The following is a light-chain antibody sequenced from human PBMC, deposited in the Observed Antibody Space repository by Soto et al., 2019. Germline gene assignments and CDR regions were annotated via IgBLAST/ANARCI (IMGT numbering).Light chain of an antibody. CDR3: QQYNSYPPGT. CDR2: DAS. V-gene: IGKV1-5*01. J-gene: IGKJ1*01. CDR1: QDIDKF. Sequence: DIQMTQSPSSLSLSVGDRVTITCQASQDIDKFLNWYQQKPGKAPKLLIYDASSLESGVPSRFSGSGSGTEFTLTISSLQPDDFAPYYCQQYNSYPPGTFGQGTKVDIK.